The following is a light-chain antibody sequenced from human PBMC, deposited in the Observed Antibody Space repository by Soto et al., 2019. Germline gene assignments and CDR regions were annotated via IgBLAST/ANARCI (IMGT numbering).Light chain of an antibody. J-gene: IGKJ3*01. CDR2: AAS. CDR1: QSISSY. CDR3: QQSYSTPL. Sequence: DIQMTQSPSSLSASVGYRVTITCRASQSISSYLNWYQQKPGKAPKLLIYAASSLQSGVPSRFSGSGSGTDFTLTISSLQPEDFATYYCQQSYSTPLFGPGTTVDIK. V-gene: IGKV1-39*01.